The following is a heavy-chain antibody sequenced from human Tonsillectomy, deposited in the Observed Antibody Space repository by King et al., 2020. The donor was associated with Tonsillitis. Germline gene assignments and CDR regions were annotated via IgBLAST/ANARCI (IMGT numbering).Heavy chain of an antibody. V-gene: IGHV3-15*01. CDR1: GFTFSKAW. Sequence: DVQLVESGGGLVKPGGSLRLSCAVSGFTFSKAWMSWVRQAPGKGLEWVGRIKSKTDDGTTDYVAPVNGRFTISRDDSKNTLYLQMNSLKTEETAVYYCTTEGGWYNNSLMDYWGQGTLVTVSS. J-gene: IGHJ4*02. CDR3: TTEGGWYNNSLMDY. D-gene: IGHD6-13*01. CDR2: IKSKTDDGTT.